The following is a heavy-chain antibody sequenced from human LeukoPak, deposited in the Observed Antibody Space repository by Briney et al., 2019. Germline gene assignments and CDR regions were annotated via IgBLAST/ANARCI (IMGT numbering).Heavy chain of an antibody. J-gene: IGHJ4*02. CDR2: INHSGST. Sequence: ETLSLTCAVYGGAFSGYYWSWIRQPPGKGLEWTGEINHSGSTNYNPSLKSRVTISVDTTKNQFSLKLSSVTAADTAVYYCARGHYGSGRSPGYWGQGTLVTVSS. CDR3: ARGHYGSGRSPGY. CDR1: GGAFSGYY. V-gene: IGHV4-34*01. D-gene: IGHD3-10*01.